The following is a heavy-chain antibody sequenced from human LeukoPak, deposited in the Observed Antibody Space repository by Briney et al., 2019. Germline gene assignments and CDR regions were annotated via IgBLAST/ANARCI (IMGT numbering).Heavy chain of an antibody. Sequence: KPSETLSHTCTVSGGSISSYYWSWIRQPPGKGLEWIGYIYYSGSTNYNPSLKSRVTISVDTSKNQFSLKLSSVTAADTAVYYCARDLQYYDYVWGSYDYYFDYWGQGTLVTVSS. J-gene: IGHJ4*02. CDR1: GGSISSYY. CDR2: IYYSGST. D-gene: IGHD3-16*01. CDR3: ARDLQYYDYVWGSYDYYFDY. V-gene: IGHV4-59*01.